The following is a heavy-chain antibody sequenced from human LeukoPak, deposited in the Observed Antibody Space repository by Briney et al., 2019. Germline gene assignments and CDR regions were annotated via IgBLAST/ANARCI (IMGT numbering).Heavy chain of an antibody. CDR1: GFTFDDYG. V-gene: IGHV3-20*04. D-gene: IGHD6-13*01. J-gene: IGHJ4*02. CDR2: INWNGGST. Sequence: PGGSLRLSCAASGFTFDDYGMSWVRQAPGKGLEWVSGINWNGGSTGYADSVKGRFTISRDNAKNSLYLQMNSLRAEDTALYYCARVRQDSSSWVMLYYFDYWGQGTLVTVSS. CDR3: ARVRQDSSSWVMLYYFDY.